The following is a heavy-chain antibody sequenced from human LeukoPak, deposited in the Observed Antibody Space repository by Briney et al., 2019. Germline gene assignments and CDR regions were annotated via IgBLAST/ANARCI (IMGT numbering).Heavy chain of an antibody. CDR3: AKAEGAARRHAFDY. V-gene: IGHV3-9*01. CDR2: ISWNSGSI. J-gene: IGHJ4*02. CDR1: GFTFDDYA. D-gene: IGHD6-13*01. Sequence: QPGRSLRLSCAASGFTFDDYAMHWVRQAPGKGLEWVSGISWNSGSIGYADSVKGRFTISRDNAKNSLYLQMNSLRAEDTALYYCAKAEGAARRHAFDYWGQGTLVTVSS.